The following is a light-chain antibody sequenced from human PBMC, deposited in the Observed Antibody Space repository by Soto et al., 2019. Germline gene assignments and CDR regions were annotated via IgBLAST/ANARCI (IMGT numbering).Light chain of an antibody. CDR3: QQYVATLWT. V-gene: IGKV4-1*01. CDR2: WAA. CDR1: QSLAYSANNKNY. Sequence: DIVMTQSPDSLSVSLGERATINCKSSQSLAYSANNKNYLAWYQQKPGQPPKLLIYWAAVRESGVPDRFSGSGSATDITLTISSLQAEDVAVYYYQQYVATLWTFGQGTKVEVK. J-gene: IGKJ1*01.